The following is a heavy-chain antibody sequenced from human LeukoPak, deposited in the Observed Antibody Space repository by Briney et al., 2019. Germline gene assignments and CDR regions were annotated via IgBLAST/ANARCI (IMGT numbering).Heavy chain of an antibody. CDR3: ARHYGP. Sequence: SETLSLTCAVYGGSFSGYYWSWIRQPPGKGLEWIGEINHSGSTYYNPSLKSRVTISVDTSKNQFSLKLSSVTAADTAVYYCARHYGPWGQGTLVTVSS. J-gene: IGHJ5*02. CDR1: GGSFSGYY. CDR2: INHSGST. D-gene: IGHD3-16*01. V-gene: IGHV4-34*01.